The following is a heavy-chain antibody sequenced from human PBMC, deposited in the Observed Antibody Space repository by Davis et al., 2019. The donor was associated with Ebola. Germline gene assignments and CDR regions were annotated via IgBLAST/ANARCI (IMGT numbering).Heavy chain of an antibody. V-gene: IGHV3-30*03. Sequence: GGSLRLSCAASGFTFSSYGMHWVRQAPGKGLEWVAVISYDGSNKYYADSVKGRFTISRDNAKNSLYLQMNSLRAEDTAVYYCARGAGENIVVVPAAIRYYYGMDVWGQGTTVTASS. CDR2: ISYDGSNK. CDR1: GFTFSSYG. J-gene: IGHJ6*02. D-gene: IGHD2-2*02. CDR3: ARGAGENIVVVPAAIRYYYGMDV.